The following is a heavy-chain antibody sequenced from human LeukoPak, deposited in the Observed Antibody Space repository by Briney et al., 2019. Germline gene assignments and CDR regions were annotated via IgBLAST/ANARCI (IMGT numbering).Heavy chain of an antibody. V-gene: IGHV3-48*01. CDR2: ISSSSSTI. D-gene: IGHD6-19*01. CDR3: ARVRGSGRGWFDP. J-gene: IGHJ5*02. Sequence: GGSLRLSCAASGFTFSSYSMNWVRQAPGKGLEWVSYISSSSSTIYYADSVKGRSTISRDNAKNSLYLQMNSLRAEDTAVYYCARVRGSGRGWFDPWGQETLVTVSS. CDR1: GFTFSSYS.